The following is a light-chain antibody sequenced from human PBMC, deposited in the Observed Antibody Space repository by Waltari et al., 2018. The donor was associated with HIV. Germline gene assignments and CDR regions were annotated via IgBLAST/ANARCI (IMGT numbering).Light chain of an antibody. J-gene: IGLJ1*01. CDR2: KTN. CDR3: AVWGDSLNSYV. V-gene: IGLV1-47*01. Sequence: QSVLTQPPSASGTPGQRVTISCSGGRTNIGSNFVYWYHQLPGTAPKLLISKTNQRPSGVPDRFAGSKSGSSASLTISGLRSEDEADYYCAVWGDSLNSYVFGTGTEVTVL. CDR1: RTNIGSNF.